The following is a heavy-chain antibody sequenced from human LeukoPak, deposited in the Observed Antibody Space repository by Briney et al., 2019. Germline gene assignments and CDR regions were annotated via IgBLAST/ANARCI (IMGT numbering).Heavy chain of an antibody. Sequence: ASVKVSCKASGYTFTSYGISWVRQAPGQGLEWMGWISAYNGNTNYAQKLQGRVTMTTDTSTSTAYMELRSLRSDDTAVYYCARVPLPAAISSGSYDYWGQGTLATVSS. CDR2: ISAYNGNT. CDR1: GYTFTSYG. J-gene: IGHJ4*02. V-gene: IGHV1-18*01. D-gene: IGHD2-2*01. CDR3: ARVPLPAAISSGSYDY.